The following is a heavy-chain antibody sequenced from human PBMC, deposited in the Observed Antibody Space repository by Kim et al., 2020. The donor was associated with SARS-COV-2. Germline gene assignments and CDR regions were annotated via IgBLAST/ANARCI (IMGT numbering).Heavy chain of an antibody. Sequence: GGSLRLSCAASQFTFSSYTMHWVRQSPGKGLEWVAALSYDGTDEYYADSVKGRFTISRDTSSKTLYLQMTGLTTDDTAVYYCARNGRNTMIRGVIFYWGQGPLVTVSS. CDR1: QFTFSSYT. J-gene: IGHJ4*02. D-gene: IGHD3-10*01. CDR3: ARNGRNTMIRGVIFY. V-gene: IGHV3-30*04. CDR2: LSYDGTDE.